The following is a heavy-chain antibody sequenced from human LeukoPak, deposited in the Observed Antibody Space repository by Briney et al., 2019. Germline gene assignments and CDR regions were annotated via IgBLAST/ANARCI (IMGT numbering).Heavy chain of an antibody. CDR2: INWNGGST. CDR1: GFTFDDYG. CDR3: ARASNQYYYYMDV. Sequence: SGGSLRLSCAASGFTFDDYGMSWVRHAPGKGLEWVPGINWNGGSTGYADSVKGRFTISRDNAKNSLYLQMNSLRAEDTALYDCARASNQYYYYMDVWGKGTTVTVSS. D-gene: IGHD1-14*01. V-gene: IGHV3-20*01. J-gene: IGHJ6*03.